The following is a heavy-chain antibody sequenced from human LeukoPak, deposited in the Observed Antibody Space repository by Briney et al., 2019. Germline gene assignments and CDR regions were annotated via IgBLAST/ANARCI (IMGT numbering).Heavy chain of an antibody. CDR1: GYTFTGYY. V-gene: IGHV1-2*02. D-gene: IGHD3-22*01. J-gene: IGHJ4*02. CDR2: INPNSGGT. Sequence: GASVKVSCKASGYTFTGYYMHWVRQAPGQGLEWMGWINPNSGGTNYAQKFQGRVTKTRDTSISTAYMELNRLRSDDTGVYYCARDSPLNYYDSSGYDYWGQGTLVTVSS. CDR3: ARDSPLNYYDSSGYDY.